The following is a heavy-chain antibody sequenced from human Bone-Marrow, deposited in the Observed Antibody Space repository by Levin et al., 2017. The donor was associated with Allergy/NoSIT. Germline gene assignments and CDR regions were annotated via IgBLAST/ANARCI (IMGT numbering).Heavy chain of an antibody. CDR3: ARKGYTYFD. V-gene: IGHV4-4*02. D-gene: IGHD5-18*01. CDR1: GGSILSANW. J-gene: IGHJ4*02. Sequence: PSQTLSLPCTVSGGSILSANWWSWFRQPPGQGLEWIGEMYHSGSSNYNPSLQSRVTISVDKSKNQFSLNVISVTAADTAIYYCARKGYTYFDWGQGILVTVSS. CDR2: MYHSGSS.